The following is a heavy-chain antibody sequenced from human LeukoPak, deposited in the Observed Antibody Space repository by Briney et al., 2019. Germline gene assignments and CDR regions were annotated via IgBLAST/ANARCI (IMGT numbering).Heavy chain of an antibody. CDR1: GGSFSGYY. D-gene: IGHD3-22*01. Sequence: SQTLSLTCAVYGGSFSGYYWTWIRQPPGKGLEWIGEINHSGNTNYNPSLKSRVAISVDTSKNQFSLKLSSVIAADTAMYYCARSKDGSGFAAYWGQGTQVTVSS. CDR2: INHSGNT. CDR3: ARSKDGSGFAAY. J-gene: IGHJ4*02. V-gene: IGHV4-34*01.